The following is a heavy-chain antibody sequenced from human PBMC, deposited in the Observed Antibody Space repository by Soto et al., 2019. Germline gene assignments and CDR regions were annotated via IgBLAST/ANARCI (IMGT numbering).Heavy chain of an antibody. Sequence: PGGSLRLSYAASGFSFSGFWMHWVRQAPGQGLVWVSRINFEGTDTTYADSVNGRFTISRDDAKHTVYLQMNSLRAEDAAVYYCARGIGGIIVGGLRYWGQGTLVTAPQ. CDR2: INFEGTDT. CDR1: GFSFSGFW. D-gene: IGHD3-16*02. V-gene: IGHV3-74*01. J-gene: IGHJ4*02. CDR3: ARGIGGIIVGGLRY.